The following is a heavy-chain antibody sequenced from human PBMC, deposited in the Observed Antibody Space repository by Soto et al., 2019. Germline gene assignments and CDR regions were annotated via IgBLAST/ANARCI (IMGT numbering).Heavy chain of an antibody. Sequence: EVQLLESGGDLVQPGGSLRLSCAASGFTFSSYAMSWVRQAPGKGLEWVSTISGNGVTTYYADSVKGRFTISRDNSKDTLYLQMNSLRVEDTAIFFCAKMYISGWYYEDYWGQGTLVTVSS. CDR2: ISGNGVTT. J-gene: IGHJ4*02. CDR3: AKMYISGWYYEDY. D-gene: IGHD6-19*01. CDR1: GFTFSSYA. V-gene: IGHV3-23*01.